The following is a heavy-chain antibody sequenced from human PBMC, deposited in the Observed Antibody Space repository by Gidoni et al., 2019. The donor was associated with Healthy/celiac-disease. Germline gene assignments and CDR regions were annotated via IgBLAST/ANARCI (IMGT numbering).Heavy chain of an antibody. J-gene: IGHJ4*02. V-gene: IGHV3-33*01. CDR1: GFTFSSYG. Sequence: QVQLVESGGGVVQPGRSLRLSCAASGFTFSSYGMHWVRQAPGKGLEWVAVIWYDGSNKYYADSVKGRFTISRDNSKNTLYLQMNSLRAEDTAVYYCARDISPRAAGFDYWGQGTLVTVSS. CDR2: IWYDGSNK. CDR3: ARDISPRAAGFDY. D-gene: IGHD3-9*01.